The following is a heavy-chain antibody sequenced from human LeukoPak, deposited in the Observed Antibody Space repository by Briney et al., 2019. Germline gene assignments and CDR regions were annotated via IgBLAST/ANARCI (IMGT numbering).Heavy chain of an antibody. CDR3: ANGYSGNDLAYYLGLDV. D-gene: IGHD5-12*01. CDR1: GFTFSDYA. CDR2: ITTSDGGST. J-gene: IGHJ6*02. V-gene: IGHV3-23*01. Sequence: PGGSLRLSCAASGFTFSDYAMSWVRQAPGKGLEWVSAITTSDGGSTYYADSVKGRFTISRDNSKNTLYLQMNSLRAEDTAVYYCANGYSGNDLAYYLGLDVWGQGTTVIVSS.